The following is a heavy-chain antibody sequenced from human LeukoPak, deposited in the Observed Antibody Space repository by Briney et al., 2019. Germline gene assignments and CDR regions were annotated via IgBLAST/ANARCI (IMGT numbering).Heavy chain of an antibody. Sequence: GGSLRLSCAASGFTFSSYGMSWVRQAPGKGLEWVSGISGSGGSTYYADSVKGRFTISRDNSKNTLYLQMNSLRAEDTAVYYCAKDQLNRFCSGGSCSITHDYWGQGTLVTVSS. V-gene: IGHV3-23*01. CDR1: GFTFSSYG. D-gene: IGHD2-15*01. CDR3: AKDQLNRFCSGGSCSITHDY. CDR2: ISGSGGST. J-gene: IGHJ4*02.